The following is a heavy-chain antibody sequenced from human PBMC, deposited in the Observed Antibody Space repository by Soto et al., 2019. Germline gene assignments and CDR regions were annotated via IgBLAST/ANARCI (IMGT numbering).Heavy chain of an antibody. Sequence: PSETLSLTCTVSGGSISSGGYYWSWIRQHPGKGLEWIGYIYYSGSTYYNPSLKSRVTISVDTSKNQFSLKLSSVTAADTAVYYCAREFPMRYYYMDVWGKGTTVTVSS. CDR1: GGSISSGGYY. CDR3: AREFPMRYYYMDV. J-gene: IGHJ6*03. D-gene: IGHD3-22*01. V-gene: IGHV4-31*03. CDR2: IYYSGST.